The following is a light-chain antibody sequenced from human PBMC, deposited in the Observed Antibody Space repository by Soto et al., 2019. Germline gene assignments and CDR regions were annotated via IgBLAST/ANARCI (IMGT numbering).Light chain of an antibody. CDR1: QGISSE. J-gene: IGKJ2*01. CDR3: QQGHNWPLT. Sequence: EIVMTQSPATLSLSPGERAALSCRASQGISSELAWYQQKPGQPPRLLIYGASTRATGVPARFTGSGSGSDFTLTISGLQSEDVAVYYCQQGHNWPLTFGQRTRLEI. CDR2: GAS. V-gene: IGKV3-15*01.